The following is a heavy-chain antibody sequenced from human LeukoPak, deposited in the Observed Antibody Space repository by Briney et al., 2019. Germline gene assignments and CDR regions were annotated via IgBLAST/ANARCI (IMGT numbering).Heavy chain of an antibody. Sequence: SVKVSCKASGGTFTSYAISWVRQAPGQGFEWMGGIIPIFGTANYAQKIQGRVTITTDESTSTAYMELSSLRSEDTAVYYCARGRQQLVRLSYMDVWGKGTTVTVSS. CDR2: IIPIFGTA. J-gene: IGHJ6*03. D-gene: IGHD6-13*01. CDR3: ARGRQQLVRLSYMDV. V-gene: IGHV1-69*05. CDR1: GGTFTSYA.